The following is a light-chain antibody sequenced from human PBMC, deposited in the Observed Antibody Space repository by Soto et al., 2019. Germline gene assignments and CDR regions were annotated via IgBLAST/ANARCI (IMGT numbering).Light chain of an antibody. Sequence: QSALTQPASVSGSPGQSITISCTGTSSDIGAYNFVSWYQQHPGKAPKLMLYDVNIRPSGVSNRFSGSKSGNTASLTISGLQAEDEADYYGTSWTTSTTMIFGGVTKLTVL. V-gene: IGLV2-14*03. CDR1: SSDIGAYNF. J-gene: IGLJ2*01. CDR2: DVN. CDR3: TSWTTSTTMI.